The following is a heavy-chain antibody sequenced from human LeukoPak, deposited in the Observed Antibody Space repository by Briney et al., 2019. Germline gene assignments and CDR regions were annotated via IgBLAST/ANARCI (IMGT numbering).Heavy chain of an antibody. J-gene: IGHJ4*02. V-gene: IGHV3-48*01. CDR1: GFTFSSYI. CDR2: ISSSSSTT. D-gene: IGHD1-26*01. CDR3: ARDIEWEPRAFDY. Sequence: GGSLRLSCAASGFTFSSYIMNWVRQAPGKGLEWVSYISSSSSTTYYADSVKGRFTISRDNAKSSLYLQMNSLRAEDTAVYYCARDIEWEPRAFDYWGQGTLVTVSS.